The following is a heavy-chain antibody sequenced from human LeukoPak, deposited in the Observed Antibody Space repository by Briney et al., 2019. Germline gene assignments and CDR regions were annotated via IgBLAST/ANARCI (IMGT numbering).Heavy chain of an antibody. CDR1: GGSISSGGYS. CDR3: ARVDAARDYYDSSGYYYDAFDI. Sequence: SETLSLTCAVSGGSISSGGYSWSWIRQPPGKGLEWIGYIYYSGSTYYNPSLKSRVTISVDTSKNQFSLKLSSVTAADTAVYYCARVDAARDYYDSSGYYYDAFDIWGQGTMVTVSS. J-gene: IGHJ3*02. CDR2: IYYSGST. V-gene: IGHV4-30-4*07. D-gene: IGHD3-22*01.